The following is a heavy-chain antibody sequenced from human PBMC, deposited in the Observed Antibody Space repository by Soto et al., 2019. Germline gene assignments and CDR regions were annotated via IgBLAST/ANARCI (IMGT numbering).Heavy chain of an antibody. Sequence: PXVCLRLSCAACGFRFSSSCMHGVREAPGKGLVWVSRISSDGSSTNYADSVKGRFTISRDNAKNALYLQMYNLRAEDTAVYYCASLYSSAWARDYWGQGTLVTVSS. CDR1: GFRFSSSC. D-gene: IGHD6-19*01. CDR3: ASLYSSAWARDY. J-gene: IGHJ4*02. CDR2: ISSDGSST. V-gene: IGHV3-74*01.